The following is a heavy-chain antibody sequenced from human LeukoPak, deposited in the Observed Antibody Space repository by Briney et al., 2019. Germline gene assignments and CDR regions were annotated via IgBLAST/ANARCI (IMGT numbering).Heavy chain of an antibody. J-gene: IGHJ4*02. CDR1: GGSFSGYY. Sequence: SETLSLTCAVYGGSFSGYYWSWIRQPPGKGLEWIGEINHSGSTNYNPSLKSRVTISVDTSKNQFSLKLSSVTAEDTAVYYCARSSLAVAGLDYWGQGTLVTVSS. V-gene: IGHV4-34*01. CDR2: INHSGST. CDR3: ARSSLAVAGLDY. D-gene: IGHD6-19*01.